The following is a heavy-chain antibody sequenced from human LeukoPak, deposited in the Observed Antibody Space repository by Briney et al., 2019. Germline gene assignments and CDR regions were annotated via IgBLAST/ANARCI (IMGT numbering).Heavy chain of an antibody. CDR3: ARVLGDRIGERRLWGATPWGDYYYMDV. CDR1: GFTFSSYG. V-gene: IGHV3-20*04. Sequence: PGGSLRLSCAASGFTFSSYGMSWVRQAPGKGLEWVSGINWNGGSTGYADSVKGRFTISRDNAKNSLYLQMNSLRAEDTALYYCARVLGDRIGERRLWGATPWGDYYYMDVWGKGTTVTVSS. J-gene: IGHJ6*03. D-gene: IGHD1-26*01. CDR2: INWNGGST.